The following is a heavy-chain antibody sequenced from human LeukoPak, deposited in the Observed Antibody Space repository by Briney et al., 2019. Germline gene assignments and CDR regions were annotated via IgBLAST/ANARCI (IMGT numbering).Heavy chain of an antibody. CDR1: GRSISSYY. CDR2: IYYTGST. CDR3: ARQQLSQLYYFDN. J-gene: IGHJ4*02. Sequence: SETLSLTCTVTGRSISSYYWSWIRQPPGKGLEWIGYIYYTGSTNYNPSLKSRVTISVDTSKNQFSLKLSSVAAADTAVDYCARQQLSQLYYFDNWGQGTLVTVSS. V-gene: IGHV4-59*01. D-gene: IGHD6-13*01.